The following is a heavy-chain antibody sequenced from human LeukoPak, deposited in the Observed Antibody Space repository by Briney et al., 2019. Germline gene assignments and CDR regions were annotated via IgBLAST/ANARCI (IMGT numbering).Heavy chain of an antibody. CDR2: ITPFNGNT. J-gene: IGHJ4*02. CDR3: AREYYYGSGKDY. D-gene: IGHD3-10*01. Sequence: SVKVSCKASGYTFTYRYLHWVRQAPGQALEWMGWITPFNGNTNYAQKFQGRVTMTRNTSISTAYMELSSLRSEDTAVYYCAREYYYGSGKDYWGQGTLVTVSS. CDR1: GYTFTYRY. V-gene: IGHV1-45*02.